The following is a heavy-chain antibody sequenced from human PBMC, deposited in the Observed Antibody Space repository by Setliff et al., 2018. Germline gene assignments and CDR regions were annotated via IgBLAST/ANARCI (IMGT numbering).Heavy chain of an antibody. CDR1: GGSFSGYQ. J-gene: IGHJ4*02. D-gene: IGHD4-17*01. V-gene: IGHV4-34*01. CDR3: ARLPRTVTHFGY. Sequence: SETLSLTCVVYGGSFSGYQRSWIRQPPGKGLEWIGSIYHSGSSYYNPSLRSRVTISVDTSKNQFSLKLDSLTAADTAVYFCARLPRTVTHFGYWGQGALVTVSS. CDR2: IYHSGSS.